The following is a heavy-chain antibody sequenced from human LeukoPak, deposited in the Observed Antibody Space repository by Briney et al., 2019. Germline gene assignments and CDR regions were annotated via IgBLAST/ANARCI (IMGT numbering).Heavy chain of an antibody. J-gene: IGHJ6*02. CDR3: ARGVKVAVASSYYYGLDV. V-gene: IGHV4-61*01. CDR1: GGSVSSGSCY. D-gene: IGHD6-19*01. CDR2: VYYSGTT. Sequence: SETLSLTCTVSGGSVSSGSCYWSWIRQPPGQGLEWIGYVYYSGTTNYNPSLKSRVTISVDTSKNQFSLMLSSVTAADTAVYYCARGVKVAVASSYYYGLDVWGQGTTVTVSS.